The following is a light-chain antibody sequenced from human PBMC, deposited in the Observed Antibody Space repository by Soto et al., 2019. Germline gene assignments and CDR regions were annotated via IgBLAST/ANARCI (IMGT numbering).Light chain of an antibody. CDR1: QTISND. CDR2: GAS. Sequence: EVVMTQSPATVSVSPGEGVTLSCRASQTISNDLAWYQQKPGQAPRLLIYGASTRATGVPARFSGGGSGTEFTLTISSLQSEDFAFYFCQQFNQWPPFTFGPGTTVDFK. J-gene: IGKJ3*01. V-gene: IGKV3-15*01. CDR3: QQFNQWPPFT.